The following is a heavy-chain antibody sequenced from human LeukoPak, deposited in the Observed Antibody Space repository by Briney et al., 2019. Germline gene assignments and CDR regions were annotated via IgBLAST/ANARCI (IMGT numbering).Heavy chain of an antibody. V-gene: IGHV1-69*04. CDR2: IIPILGIA. Sequence: SVTVSCKASGGTFSSYAISWVRQAPGQGLEWMGRIIPILGIANYAQKFQGRVTITADKSTSTAYMELSSLRSEDTAVYYCARSSSGWYVYNYWGQGTLVTVSS. CDR3: ARSSSGWYVYNY. J-gene: IGHJ4*02. D-gene: IGHD6-19*01. CDR1: GGTFSSYA.